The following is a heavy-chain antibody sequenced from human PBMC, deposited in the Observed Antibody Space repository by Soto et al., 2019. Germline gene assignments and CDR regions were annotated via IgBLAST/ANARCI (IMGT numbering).Heavy chain of an antibody. CDR1: GGSISSYY. V-gene: IGHV4-59*01. CDR2: IYYSGST. J-gene: IGHJ6*02. CDR3: ARVTYYYCGMDV. Sequence: TLSLTCTVSGGSISSYYWSWIRQPPGKGLEWIGYIYYSGSTNYNPSLKSRVTISVDTSKNQFSLKLSSVTAADTAVYYCARVTYYYCGMDVWGQGTTVTVSS.